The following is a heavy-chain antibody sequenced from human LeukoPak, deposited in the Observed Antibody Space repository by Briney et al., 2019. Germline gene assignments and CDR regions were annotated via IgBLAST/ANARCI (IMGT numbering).Heavy chain of an antibody. CDR2: INPNSGDT. V-gene: IGHV1-2*02. CDR1: GYTFTGYY. D-gene: IGHD3-3*01. Sequence: GASVMVSCKASGYTFTGYYMHWVRQAPGQGLEWMGWINPNSGDTHYAQKFQGRVTMTRDSSINAAYMELTRLRSDDTAVYYCARVKYDFWSGYYYYWGQGTLVTVSS. J-gene: IGHJ4*02. CDR3: ARVKYDFWSGYYYY.